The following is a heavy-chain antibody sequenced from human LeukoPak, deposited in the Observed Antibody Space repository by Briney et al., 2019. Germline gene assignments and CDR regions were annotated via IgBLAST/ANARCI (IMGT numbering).Heavy chain of an antibody. J-gene: IGHJ3*01. V-gene: IGHV3-21*04. Sequence: GGSLRLSCAASGFTFSSYSMNWVRQAPGKGLEWVSSISSSSSYIYYADSVKGRFTISRDNSKNTLYLQMNSLRPEDTAVYYCARCTASCYANAFDVWGQGTLLTVSS. D-gene: IGHD2-2*01. CDR1: GFTFSSYS. CDR2: ISSSSSYI. CDR3: ARCTASCYANAFDV.